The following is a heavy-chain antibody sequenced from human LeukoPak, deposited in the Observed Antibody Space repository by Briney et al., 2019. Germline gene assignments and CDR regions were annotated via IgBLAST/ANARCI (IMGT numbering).Heavy chain of an antibody. J-gene: IGHJ2*01. Sequence: GGSLRLSCAASGFTFSSYSMNWVRQAPGKGLEWVSSISSSSSCIYYADSVKGRFTISRDNAKNSLYLQMNSLRAEDTAVYYCARSLIGSGYYDSSGRNWYFDLWGRGTLVTVSS. D-gene: IGHD3-22*01. CDR3: ARSLIGSGYYDSSGRNWYFDL. CDR1: GFTFSSYS. V-gene: IGHV3-21*01. CDR2: ISSSSSCI.